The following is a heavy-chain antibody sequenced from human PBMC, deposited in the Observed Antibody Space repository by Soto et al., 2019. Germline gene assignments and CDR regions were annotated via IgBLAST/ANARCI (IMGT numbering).Heavy chain of an antibody. D-gene: IGHD3-9*01. CDR3: ARGRSYDILTGYHSPIYYFDY. CDR1: GYTFTGYY. J-gene: IGHJ4*02. CDR2: INPNSGGT. V-gene: IGHV1-2*04. Sequence: ASVKVSCKASGYTFTGYYMHWVRQAPGQGLEWMGWINPNSGGTNYAQKFQGWVTMTRDTSISTAYMELSRLRSDDTAVYYCARGRSYDILTGYHSPIYYFDYWGQGTLVTVSS.